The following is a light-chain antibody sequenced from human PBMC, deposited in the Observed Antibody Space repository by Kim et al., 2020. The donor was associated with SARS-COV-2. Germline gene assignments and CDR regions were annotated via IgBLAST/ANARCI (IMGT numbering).Light chain of an antibody. CDR2: GAS. V-gene: IGKV3-15*01. Sequence: SPGERATLSCRASQSISSNLAWYQQKPGQAPRLLVYGASTRATGIPARFSGSGSGTEFTLTISSLQSEDFALYYCQHYNNWPPWTFGQGTKVDIK. J-gene: IGKJ1*01. CDR1: QSISSN. CDR3: QHYNNWPPWT.